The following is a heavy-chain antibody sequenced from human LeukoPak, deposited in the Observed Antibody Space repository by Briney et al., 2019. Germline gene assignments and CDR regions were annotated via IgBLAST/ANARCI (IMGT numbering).Heavy chain of an antibody. CDR3: ARVYYDSSGYYGGDFDY. CDR1: GFTFSSYS. V-gene: IGHV3-48*04. J-gene: IGHJ4*02. Sequence: GGSLRLSCAASGFTFSSYSMNWVRQAPGKGLEWVSYISSSGSTIYYADSVKGRFTISRDNAKNSLYLQMNSLRAEDTAVYYCARVYYDSSGYYGGDFDYWGQGTLVTVSS. D-gene: IGHD3-22*01. CDR2: ISSSGSTI.